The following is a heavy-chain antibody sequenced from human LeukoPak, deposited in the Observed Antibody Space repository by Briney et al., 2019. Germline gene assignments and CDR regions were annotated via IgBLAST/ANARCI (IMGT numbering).Heavy chain of an antibody. Sequence: SVKVSCKASGGTFSSYAISWVRQAPGQGLEWMGRIIPIFGIANYAQKFQGRVTITADKPTSTAYMELSSLRSEDTAVYYCAGVEYSSSPPLSWGQGTLVTVSS. D-gene: IGHD6-6*01. CDR1: GGTFSSYA. J-gene: IGHJ4*02. CDR3: AGVEYSSSPPLS. V-gene: IGHV1-69*04. CDR2: IIPIFGIA.